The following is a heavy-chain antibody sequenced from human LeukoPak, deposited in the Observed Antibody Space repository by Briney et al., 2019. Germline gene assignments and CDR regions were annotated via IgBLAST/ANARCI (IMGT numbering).Heavy chain of an antibody. CDR2: IRGTGRTT. D-gene: IGHD4-17*01. V-gene: IGHV3-23*01. Sequence: GGSLRLSCAASGFTFSDYALIWVRQAPGKGLEWISAIRGTGRTTYYADSVKGRCTISRDNSRNTVYLQMNSLRAEDTALYFCGKDPNGDYVGAFDFWGPGTMVTVSS. J-gene: IGHJ3*01. CDR1: GFTFSDYA. CDR3: GKDPNGDYVGAFDF.